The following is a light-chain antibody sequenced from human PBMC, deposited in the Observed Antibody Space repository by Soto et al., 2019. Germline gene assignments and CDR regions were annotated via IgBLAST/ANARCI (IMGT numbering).Light chain of an antibody. CDR1: SSDVGGYDY. CDR2: EVR. Sequence: SALTQPASVSGSPGQSITISCTGASSDVGGYDYVSWYQHHPGKAPTLLIYEVRTRPSGVSNRFSGSKSGNTAALTISGLHAEDEADYYCSSSTSSSTLFGGGTKLTVL. J-gene: IGLJ2*01. V-gene: IGLV2-14*01. CDR3: SSSTSSSTL.